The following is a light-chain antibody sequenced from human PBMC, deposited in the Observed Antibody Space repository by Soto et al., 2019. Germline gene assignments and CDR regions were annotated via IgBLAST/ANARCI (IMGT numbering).Light chain of an antibody. CDR1: SSNFGSNY. CDR2: INN. CDR3: ATWDDRLSGYV. Sequence: QSVLTQPPSASGTPGQRVTISCSGSSSNFGSNYVYWYQQLPGAAPKLLIYINNQRASGVPDRFSGSKSGTSASLAISGLRSEDEADYYCATWDDRLSGYVFGTGTKLTVL. V-gene: IGLV1-47*02. J-gene: IGLJ1*01.